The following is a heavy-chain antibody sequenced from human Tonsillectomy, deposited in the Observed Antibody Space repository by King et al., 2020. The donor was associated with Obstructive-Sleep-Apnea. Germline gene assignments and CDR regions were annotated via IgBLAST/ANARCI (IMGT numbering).Heavy chain of an antibody. CDR2: IHYSGST. J-gene: IGHJ5*02. D-gene: IGHD3-9*01. CDR1: GGSISSGDYY. V-gene: IGHV4-30-4*08. Sequence: VQLQESGPGLVKPSQTLSLTCTVSGGSISSGDYYWSWIRQPPGKGLEWIGYIHYSGSTCYNPSLKSRVTISVDTSKNQFSLKLSSVTAADTAVYYCARETYYYDILTGYSGTNWFDPWGQGTLVTVSS. CDR3: ARETYYYDILTGYSGTNWFDP.